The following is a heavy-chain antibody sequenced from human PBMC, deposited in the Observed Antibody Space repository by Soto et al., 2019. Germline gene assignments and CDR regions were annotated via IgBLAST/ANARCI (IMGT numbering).Heavy chain of an antibody. CDR2: IIPIFGTA. Sequence: SVKVSCKASGGTFSSYAISWVRQAPGQGLEWMGGIIPIFGTANYAQKIQGGVTITADESTSTAYMELSSLRSEDTAVYYCAREKSIAVAGTAGYYGMDVWGQGTTVTVSS. CDR1: GGTFSSYA. CDR3: AREKSIAVAGTAGYYGMDV. J-gene: IGHJ6*02. V-gene: IGHV1-69*13. D-gene: IGHD6-19*01.